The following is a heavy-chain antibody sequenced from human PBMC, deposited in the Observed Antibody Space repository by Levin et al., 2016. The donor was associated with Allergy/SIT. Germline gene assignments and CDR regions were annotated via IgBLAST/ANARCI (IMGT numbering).Heavy chain of an antibody. V-gene: IGHV5-51*01. CDR3: ARQDGYGIFYFDF. Sequence: GGSLRLSCKGSGYTFSYWIAWVRQMPGKGLEWMGVIHPGDSDTRYSPSFQGQVTISADKSISTAYLQWSSLQASDTAIYYCARQDGYGIFYFDFWGQGTLVTVSS. CDR1: GYTFSYW. D-gene: IGHD5-24*01. CDR2: IHPGDSDT. J-gene: IGHJ4*02.